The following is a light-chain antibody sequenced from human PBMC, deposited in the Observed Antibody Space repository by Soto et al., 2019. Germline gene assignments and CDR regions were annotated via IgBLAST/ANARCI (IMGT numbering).Light chain of an antibody. CDR3: QQYGSSHFT. CDR1: QSVTNNY. Sequence: EIVLTQSPGTLSLSPGERATLSCRASQSVTNNYLAWFQQKPGQAPRLLIYGASTRATGIPVMFSGSGSGTDFTLTISRLEPEDFAVYYCQQYGSSHFTFGPGNKVDVK. J-gene: IGKJ3*01. V-gene: IGKV3-20*01. CDR2: GAS.